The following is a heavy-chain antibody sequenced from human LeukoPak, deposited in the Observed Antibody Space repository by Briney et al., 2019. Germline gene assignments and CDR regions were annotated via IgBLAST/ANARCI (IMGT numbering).Heavy chain of an antibody. J-gene: IGHJ6*01. D-gene: IGHD3-10*01. V-gene: IGHV1-2*02. Sequence: ASVTLSCTASGYTFTDSSMHWVRHRPGPGLGLMGWINVNSSGRNYAQTFQARVTITRVTTISTPYLELRRHRSDDAATVFYAGHCSTMVRGVMKNYYYYYGMNVWGQRATVTVSS. CDR1: GYTFTDSS. CDR3: AGHCSTMVRGVMKNYYYYYGMNV. CDR2: INVNSSGR.